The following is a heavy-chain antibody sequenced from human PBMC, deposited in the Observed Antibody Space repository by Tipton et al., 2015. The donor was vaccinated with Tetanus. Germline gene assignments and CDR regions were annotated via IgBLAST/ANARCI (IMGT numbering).Heavy chain of an antibody. CDR2: IYTSGST. V-gene: IGHV4-4*07. J-gene: IGHJ4*02. CDR1: GGSISSYY. CDR3: ARVRRGATTDLDY. Sequence: TLSLTCTLSGGSISSYYWSWIRQPAGKGLEWIGRIYTSGSTNYNPSLKSRVTMSLDTSKNQFSLKLSSVTAADTAVYYCARVRRGATTDLDYWGQGTLVTVSS. D-gene: IGHD5-12*01.